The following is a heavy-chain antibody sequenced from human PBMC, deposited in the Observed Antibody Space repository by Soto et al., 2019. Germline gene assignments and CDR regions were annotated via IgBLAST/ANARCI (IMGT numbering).Heavy chain of an antibody. V-gene: IGHV4-59*01. CDR2: IYYSGST. D-gene: IGHD2-15*01. J-gene: IGHJ6*03. Sequence: SETLSLTCTVSGGSISSYYWSWIRQPPGKGLEWIGYIYYSGSTNYNPSLKSRVTISVDTSKNQFSLKLSSVTAADTAVYYCARDFIYCSGGSCYLYMDVWGKGTTVTGSS. CDR1: GGSISSYY. CDR3: ARDFIYCSGGSCYLYMDV.